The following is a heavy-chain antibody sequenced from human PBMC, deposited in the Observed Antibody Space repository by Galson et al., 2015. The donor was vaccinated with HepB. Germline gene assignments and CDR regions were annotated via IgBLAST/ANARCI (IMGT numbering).Heavy chain of an antibody. CDR3: ARDFSGEEYQLLWDV. J-gene: IGHJ6*02. CDR2: ISAYNGNT. D-gene: IGHD2-2*01. CDR1: GYTFTSYG. V-gene: IGHV1-18*04. Sequence: SVKVSCKASGYTFTSYGISWVRQAPGQGLEWMGWISAYNGNTNYAQRLQGRVTMTTDTSTSTAYMELRSLRSDDTAVYYCARDFSGEEYQLLWDVWGQGTTVTVSS.